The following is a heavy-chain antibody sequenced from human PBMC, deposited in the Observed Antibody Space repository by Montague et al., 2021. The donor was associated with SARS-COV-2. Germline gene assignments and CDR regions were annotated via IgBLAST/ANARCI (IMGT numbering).Heavy chain of an antibody. V-gene: IGHV4-59*08. CDR2: IYYSGST. CDR1: GGSISSYY. CDR3: ARQRRYQLPITIFGVVMADAFDI. D-gene: IGHD3-3*01. J-gene: IGHJ3*02. Sequence: SETLSLTCTVSGGSISSYYWSWIRQPPGKGLEWIGYIYYSGSTXXXPSXXXRVTISVDTSKNQFSLKLSSVTAADTAVYYCARQRRYQLPITIFGVVMADAFDIWGQGTTVTVSS.